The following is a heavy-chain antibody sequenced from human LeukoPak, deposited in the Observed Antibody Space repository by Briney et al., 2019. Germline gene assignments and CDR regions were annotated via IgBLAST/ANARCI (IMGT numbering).Heavy chain of an antibody. J-gene: IGHJ6*02. CDR1: GGSISSSSYY. Sequence: SETLSITCTVSGGSISSSSYYWGWIRQPPGKGLEWIGSIYYSGSTYYNPSLKSRVTISVDTSKNQFSRKLSSVIAADTAVYYCARKSAYSSGHTTKYYYYGMDVWGQGTTVTVSS. D-gene: IGHD6-19*01. CDR3: ARKSAYSSGHTTKYYYYGMDV. CDR2: IYYSGST. V-gene: IGHV4-39*07.